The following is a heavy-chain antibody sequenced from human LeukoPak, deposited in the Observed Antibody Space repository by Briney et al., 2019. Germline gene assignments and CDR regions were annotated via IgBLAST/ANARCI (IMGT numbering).Heavy chain of an antibody. D-gene: IGHD3-22*01. Sequence: SETLSLTCAVYGGSFSGYYWSWIRQPPGKGLEWIGEINHSGSTNHNPSLKSRVTISVDTSKNQFSLKLSSVTAADTAVYYCARRFTYDSSGYYHYWGQGTLVTVSS. CDR3: ARRFTYDSSGYYHY. J-gene: IGHJ4*02. CDR2: INHSGST. V-gene: IGHV4-34*01. CDR1: GGSFSGYY.